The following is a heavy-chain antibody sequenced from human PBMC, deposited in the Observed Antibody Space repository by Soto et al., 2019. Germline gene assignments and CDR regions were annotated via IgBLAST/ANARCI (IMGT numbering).Heavy chain of an antibody. CDR1: GFTFSSFA. CDR3: AGPGYSSQDY. Sequence: LILSCAASGFTFSSFAFSWVRQAPGKGLEWVSAISGSGDGTDYAASVKGRFTISRDNSKNTLYLQMNSLRAEDTAVYYCAGPGYSSQDYWGQGALVTVSS. CDR2: ISGSGDGT. J-gene: IGHJ4*02. V-gene: IGHV3-23*01. D-gene: IGHD5-18*01.